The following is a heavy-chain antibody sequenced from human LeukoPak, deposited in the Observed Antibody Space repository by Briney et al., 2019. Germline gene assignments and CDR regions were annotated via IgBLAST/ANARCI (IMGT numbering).Heavy chain of an antibody. J-gene: IGHJ4*02. CDR3: ARIVVVVAAPGYYFDY. CDR1: GFTFDDYG. Sequence: GGSLRLSCAASGFTFDDYGMSWVRQAPGKGLEWVSGINWNGGSTGYADSVKGRFTISRDNAKNSLYLQMNSLRAEDTALYYCARIVVVVAAPGYYFDYWGQGTLVTVSS. D-gene: IGHD2-15*01. V-gene: IGHV3-20*04. CDR2: INWNGGST.